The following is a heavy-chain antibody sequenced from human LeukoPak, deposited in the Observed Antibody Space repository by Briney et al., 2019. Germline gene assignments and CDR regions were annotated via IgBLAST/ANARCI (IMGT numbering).Heavy chain of an antibody. J-gene: IGHJ5*02. Sequence: SETLSLTCTVSGGSISSSSYYWGWIRQPPGKGLEWIGYIYYSGSTNYNPSLKSRVTISVDASKNQFSLKLSSVTAADTAVYYCARGAVAAPNWFDPWGQGTLVTVSS. V-gene: IGHV4-61*05. CDR3: ARGAVAAPNWFDP. CDR2: IYYSGST. CDR1: GGSISSSSYY. D-gene: IGHD6-19*01.